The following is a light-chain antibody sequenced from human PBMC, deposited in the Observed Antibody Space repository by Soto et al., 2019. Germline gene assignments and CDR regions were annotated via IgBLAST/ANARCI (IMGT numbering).Light chain of an antibody. CDR1: QSLVHSDGNTY. CDR2: QVS. V-gene: IGKV2-30*02. J-gene: IGKJ2*01. Sequence: DVVMTQSPLSLPVTLGQPASISCRSSQSLVHSDGNTYLNWFHQRPGQSSRRRIYQVSNRDSEGQDRFVGSGSDPDFTMKISVLEAEDVGVYYCMQCTHWPPYTCGQGTKLEIK. CDR3: MQCTHWPPYT.